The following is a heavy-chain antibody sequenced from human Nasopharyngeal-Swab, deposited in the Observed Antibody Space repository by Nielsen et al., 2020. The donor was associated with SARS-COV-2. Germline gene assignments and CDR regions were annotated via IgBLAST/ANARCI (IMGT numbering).Heavy chain of an antibody. V-gene: IGHV1-24*01. D-gene: IGHD5-24*01. Sequence: ASVKVSCKVSGYTLSELAMHWVRQAPGKSLEWLGGFQPEHVATIYAQKFQGRVTMTEDTSAETAYMELNSLRPEDTAVYYCATLMACTRDNCHDAFDLWGQGTMVTVSS. CDR1: GYTLSELA. CDR3: ATLMACTRDNCHDAFDL. J-gene: IGHJ3*01. CDR2: FQPEHVAT.